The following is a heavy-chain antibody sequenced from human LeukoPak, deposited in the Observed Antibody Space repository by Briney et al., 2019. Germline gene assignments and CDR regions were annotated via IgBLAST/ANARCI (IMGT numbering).Heavy chain of an antibody. CDR1: GFTFSGYS. CDR2: VTASGTLK. V-gene: IGHV3-21*01. CDR3: ARGTGNSFDR. J-gene: IGHJ4*02. D-gene: IGHD3-9*01. Sequence: GGSLRLSCAASGFTFSGYSMNWVRQAPGKGLEWVSSVTASGTLKYYADSVAGRFTISRDSAQNSVSLKMNSLKAEDTAVYYCARGTGNSFDRWGQGILVTVSS.